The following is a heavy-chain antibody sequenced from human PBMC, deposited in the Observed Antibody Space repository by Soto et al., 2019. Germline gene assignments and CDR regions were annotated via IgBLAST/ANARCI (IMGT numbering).Heavy chain of an antibody. Sequence: GGSLRLSCAASGFTFSSYAMHWVRQAPGKGLERVAVISYDGRNKYYADTVKGRFTISRDNSKDTLYLQMNSLRAEDTAVYYCAREIERLLGYWGQGTLVTVSS. J-gene: IGHJ4*02. CDR2: ISYDGRNK. V-gene: IGHV3-30-3*01. CDR3: AREIERLLGY. D-gene: IGHD3-3*01. CDR1: GFTFSSYA.